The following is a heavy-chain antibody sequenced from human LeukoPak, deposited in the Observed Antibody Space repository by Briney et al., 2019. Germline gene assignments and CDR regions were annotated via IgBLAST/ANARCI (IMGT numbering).Heavy chain of an antibody. V-gene: IGHV3-30*03. CDR2: ISYDGSIK. J-gene: IGHJ4*02. CDR1: GFTFSTYG. CDR3: ARRGYYGSGSLINYFDY. Sequence: GGSLRLSCAASGFTFSTYGMHWVRQAPGKGLEWVAVISYDGSIKYYADSVKGRFAISRDNSKNTLYLQMDSLRAEDTAMYHCARRGYYGSGSLINYFDYWGQGTLVTVSS. D-gene: IGHD3-10*01.